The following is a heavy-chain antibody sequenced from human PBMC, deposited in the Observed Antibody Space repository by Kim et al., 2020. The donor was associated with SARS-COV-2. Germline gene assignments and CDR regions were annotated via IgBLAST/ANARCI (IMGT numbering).Heavy chain of an antibody. V-gene: IGHV4-31*03. D-gene: IGHD6-13*01. Sequence: SETLSLTCTVSGGSISSGGYYWSWIRQHPGKGLEWIGYIYYSGSTYYNPSPKSRVTISVDTSKNQFSLKLSSVTAADTAVYYCARVAQSWYDYYYYGMDVWGQGTTVTVSS. CDR3: ARVAQSWYDYYYYGMDV. CDR2: IYYSGST. CDR1: GGSISSGGYY. J-gene: IGHJ6*02.